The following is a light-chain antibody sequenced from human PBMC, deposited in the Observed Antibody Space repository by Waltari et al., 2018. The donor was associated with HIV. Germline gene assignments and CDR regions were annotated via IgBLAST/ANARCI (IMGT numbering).Light chain of an antibody. CDR2: DVN. V-gene: IGLV2-14*03. Sequence: QSALTQPASVSGSPGQSIAISCTGTSGDIGTYKYVSWYQQHTGKVPKLIIYDVNFRPSGVSVRCSGSKSGNTATLTISGRHSDDEADYYCCSYTVNSTGVFGAGTKITV. J-gene: IGLJ1*01. CDR3: CSYTVNSTGV. CDR1: SGDIGTYKY.